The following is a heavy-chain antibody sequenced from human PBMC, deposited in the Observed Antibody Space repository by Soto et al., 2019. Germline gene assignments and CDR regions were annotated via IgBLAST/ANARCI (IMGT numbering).Heavy chain of an antibody. CDR3: ARDRGTYYDFWSGYTQVYYFDY. CDR1: GYTFTSYS. D-gene: IGHD3-3*01. Sequence: GASVKVSCKASGYTFTSYSISWVRQAPGQGLGWMGWISTYNGNTNYAQKFQGRVTMTTDTSTSTAYMELRSLRSDDTALYYCARDRGTYYDFWSGYTQVYYFDYWGQGTQVTVSS. J-gene: IGHJ4*02. CDR2: ISTYNGNT. V-gene: IGHV1-18*04.